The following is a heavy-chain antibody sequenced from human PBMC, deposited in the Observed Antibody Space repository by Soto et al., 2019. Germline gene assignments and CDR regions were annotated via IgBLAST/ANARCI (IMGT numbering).Heavy chain of an antibody. CDR3: RRSSRYSTDV. CDR1: DGSISGSSY. D-gene: IGHD6-13*01. J-gene: IGHJ6*02. Sequence: SETMCLTCTVSDGSISGSSYWGWIRKPPGKGLEWIGSIYSIGSTYYNPSLKSRVTISVDTSKNQFSLKLSSVTAAGTAVYYCRRSSRYSTDVWGQGTTVTVSS. V-gene: IGHV4-39*01. CDR2: IYSIGST.